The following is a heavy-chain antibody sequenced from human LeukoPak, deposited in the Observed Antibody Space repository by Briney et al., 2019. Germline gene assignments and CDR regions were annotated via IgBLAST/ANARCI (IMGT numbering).Heavy chain of an antibody. J-gene: IGHJ5*02. Sequence: ASVKVSCKASVYTFTGYYMHWVRQAPGQGLEWMGWINPNSGGTNYAQKLQGGVTMTRDTSISTAYMELSRLRSDEPAVYYCARAAKTIYDSSGYYRYNWFDPWGQGTLVTVSS. D-gene: IGHD3-22*01. CDR1: VYTFTGYY. V-gene: IGHV1-2*02. CDR2: INPNSGGT. CDR3: ARAAKTIYDSSGYYRYNWFDP.